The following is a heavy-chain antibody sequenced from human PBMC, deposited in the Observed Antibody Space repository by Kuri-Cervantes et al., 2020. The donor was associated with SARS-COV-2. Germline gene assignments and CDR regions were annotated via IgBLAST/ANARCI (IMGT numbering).Heavy chain of an antibody. V-gene: IGHV1-18*01. CDR3: AREKLRYFDWSKSPTPEYYFDY. D-gene: IGHD3-9*01. Sequence: ASVKVSCKASGYTFTSYGISWVRQAPGQGLEWMGWISAYNGNTNYAQKLQGKVTMTTDTSTSTAYMELRSLRSDDTAVYYCAREKLRYFDWSKSPTPEYYFDYWGQGTLVTVSS. J-gene: IGHJ4*02. CDR1: GYTFTSYG. CDR2: ISAYNGNT.